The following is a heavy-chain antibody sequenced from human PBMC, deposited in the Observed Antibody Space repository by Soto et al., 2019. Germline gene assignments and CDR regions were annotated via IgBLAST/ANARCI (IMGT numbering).Heavy chain of an antibody. CDR2: ISGSGGST. CDR3: AKGVTYYYDSSGYFDY. CDR1: GFTFSSYA. Sequence: GGSLRLSCAASGFTFSSYAMSWVRQAPGKGLEWVSAISGSGGSTYYADSVKGRFTISRDNSKNTLYLQMNSLRAEDTAVYYCAKGVTYYYDSSGYFDYWGQGTLVTVSS. D-gene: IGHD3-22*01. V-gene: IGHV3-23*01. J-gene: IGHJ4*02.